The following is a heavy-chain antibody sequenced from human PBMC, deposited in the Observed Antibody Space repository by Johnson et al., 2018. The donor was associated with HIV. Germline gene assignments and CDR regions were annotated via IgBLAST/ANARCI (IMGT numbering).Heavy chain of an antibody. V-gene: IGHV3-66*01. CDR1: GFTLSDYY. J-gene: IGHJ3*02. Sequence: EVQLFESGGGLVKPGGSLRLSCAASGFTLSDYYMSWVRQAPGKGLEWVSVLFSGGTTYYADSVKGRFTISRDDSKNSLYLQMNSLKTEDTDVYYCTTVTTPRGSYGYDAFDIWGQGTMVTVSS. CDR3: TTVTTPRGSYGYDAFDI. D-gene: IGHD1-26*01. CDR2: LFSGGTT.